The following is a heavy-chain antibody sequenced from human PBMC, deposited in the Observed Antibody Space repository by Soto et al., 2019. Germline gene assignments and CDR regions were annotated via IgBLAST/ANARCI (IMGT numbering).Heavy chain of an antibody. CDR3: ARHIVAATKNYFDY. CDR1: GGSISSYY. V-gene: IGHV4-59*08. J-gene: IGHJ4*02. D-gene: IGHD1-26*01. Sequence: QVQLQESGPGLVKPSETLSLTCTVSGGSISSYYWSWIRQPPGKGLEWIGYIYYSGSTNDSPSLKIRVTISVDPSKNQFALKLSSVTAADTAVYYCARHIVAATKNYFDYWGQGTLVTVSS. CDR2: IYYSGST.